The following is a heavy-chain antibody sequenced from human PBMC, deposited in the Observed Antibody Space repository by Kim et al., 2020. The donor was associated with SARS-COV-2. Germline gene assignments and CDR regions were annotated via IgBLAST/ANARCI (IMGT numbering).Heavy chain of an antibody. CDR3: ARAAAGPDY. CDR2: YT. D-gene: IGHD6-13*01. V-gene: IGHV5-10-1*01. J-gene: IGHJ4*02. Sequence: YTNYSPSFQGHATISADKSISTAYLQWSSLKASDTAMYYCARAAAGPDYWGQGTLVTVSS.